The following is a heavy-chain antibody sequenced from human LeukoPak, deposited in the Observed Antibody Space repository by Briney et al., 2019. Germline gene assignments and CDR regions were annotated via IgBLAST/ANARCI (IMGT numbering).Heavy chain of an antibody. CDR2: ISSSSSTI. Sequence: GGSLRLSCAASRFTFSSYWMSWVRQAPGKGLEWVSYISSSSSTIYYADSVKGRFTISRDNAKNSLYLHMNSLRAEDTAVYSCARGGGATDYWGQGTLVTVSS. V-gene: IGHV3-48*04. CDR3: ARGGGATDY. CDR1: RFTFSSYW. D-gene: IGHD1-26*01. J-gene: IGHJ4*02.